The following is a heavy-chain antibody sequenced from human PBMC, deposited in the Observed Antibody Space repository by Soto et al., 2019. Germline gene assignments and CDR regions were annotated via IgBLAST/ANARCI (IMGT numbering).Heavy chain of an antibody. J-gene: IGHJ4*02. D-gene: IGHD3-10*01. CDR2: IIPIFGTA. CDR3: ARTTLVRGVISALFDY. CDR1: GGTFSSYA. Sequence: QVQLVQSGAEVKKPGSSVKVSCKASGGTFSSYAISWVRQAPGQGLEWMGGIIPIFGTANYAQKFQGRVTITADESTSTAYMELSSLRSEDTAVYYCARTTLVRGVISALFDYWGQGPLVTVSS. V-gene: IGHV1-69*01.